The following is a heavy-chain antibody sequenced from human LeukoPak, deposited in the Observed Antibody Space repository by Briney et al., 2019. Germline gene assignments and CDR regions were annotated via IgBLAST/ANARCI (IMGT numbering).Heavy chain of an antibody. V-gene: IGHV7-4-1*02. CDR2: INTNTGNP. Sequence: ASVKVSCKASGYTFTSYAMNWVRQAPGQGLEWMGWINTNTGNPTYAQGFTGRFVFSLDTSVSTAYLQISSLKAEDTAVYYCARDHQGEIAVAGPPYFDYGGQGTLVTVSS. CDR1: GYTFTSYA. D-gene: IGHD6-19*01. J-gene: IGHJ4*02. CDR3: ARDHQGEIAVAGPPYFDY.